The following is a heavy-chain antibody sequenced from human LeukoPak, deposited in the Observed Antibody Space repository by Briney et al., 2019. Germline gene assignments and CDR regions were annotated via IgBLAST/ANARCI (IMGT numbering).Heavy chain of an antibody. CDR2: IYTGGST. V-gene: IGHV4-61*02. CDR1: GGSISSGSYY. D-gene: IGHD3-10*01. J-gene: IGHJ6*03. Sequence: SETLSLTCTVSGGSISSGSYYWSWIRQPAGKGLEWIGRIYTGGSTNYNPPLKSRVTMSVDTSKNQFSLKLSSVTAADTAVYYCARDLRVRGGVMDYYYYMDVWGKGTTVTVSS. CDR3: ARDLRVRGGVMDYYYYMDV.